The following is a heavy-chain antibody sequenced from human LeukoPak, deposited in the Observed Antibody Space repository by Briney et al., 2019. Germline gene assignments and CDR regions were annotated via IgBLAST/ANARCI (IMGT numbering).Heavy chain of an antibody. V-gene: IGHV1-18*01. D-gene: IGHD3-10*01. CDR2: TSAYNGNT. J-gene: IGHJ4*02. Sequence: GASVKVSCKASGYTFTSYGISWVRQAPGQGLEWMGWTSAYNGNTNYAQKLQGRVTMTTDTSTSTAYMELRSLRSDDTAVYYCARDPHPYYYGSGSYFDYWGQGTLVTVSS. CDR1: GYTFTSYG. CDR3: ARDPHPYYYGSGSYFDY.